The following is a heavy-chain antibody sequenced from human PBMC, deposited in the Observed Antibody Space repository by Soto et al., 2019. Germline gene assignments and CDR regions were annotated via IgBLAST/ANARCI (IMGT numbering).Heavy chain of an antibody. V-gene: IGHV1-46*03. CDR1: GYTFTSYY. D-gene: IGHD3-16*01. CDR2: INPSGGST. J-gene: IGHJ5*02. CDR3: ARADLITFGAVSPFDP. Sequence: ASGKVSCKASGYTFTSYYMHWVRQAPGQGLEWMGIINPSGGSTSYAQKFQGRVTMTRDTSTSTVYMELSSLRSEDTAVYYCARADLITFGAVSPFDPWGQGTLVTVSS.